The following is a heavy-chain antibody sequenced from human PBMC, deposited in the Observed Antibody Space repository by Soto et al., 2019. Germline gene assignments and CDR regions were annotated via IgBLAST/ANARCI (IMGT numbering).Heavy chain of an antibody. CDR1: GFTFSRYS. CDR2: ISFEGNNK. Sequence: QVQLVESGGGVVQPGRSLRLSCAASGFTFSRYSMNWVRQAPGKGLEWVAVISFEGNNKYYADSVKGRFTISRDDSNNTLYLQMNTLRAEDTAVYYCARDVLPQWLTSYFFDFWGQGTPVTVSS. V-gene: IGHV3-30-3*01. CDR3: ARDVLPQWLTSYFFDF. J-gene: IGHJ4*02. D-gene: IGHD6-19*01.